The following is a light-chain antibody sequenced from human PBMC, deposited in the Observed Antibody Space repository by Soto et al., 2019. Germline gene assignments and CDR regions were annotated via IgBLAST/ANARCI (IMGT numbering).Light chain of an antibody. J-gene: IGKJ5*01. V-gene: IGKV3D-15*01. CDR2: GAS. Sequence: ELLMTQSPDTLSVSPGARATLSCRASQSVSSNLAWYHQKHGQAPTLLIFGASTRATGIPARFSGSGSGTELTLTISSLKSEDVEVYYCQQYNNWLLTFGQGTRLEIK. CDR1: QSVSSN. CDR3: QQYNNWLLT.